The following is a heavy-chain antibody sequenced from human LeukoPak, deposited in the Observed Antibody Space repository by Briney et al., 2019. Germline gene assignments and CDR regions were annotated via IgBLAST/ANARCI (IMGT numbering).Heavy chain of an antibody. CDR2: INHSGST. CDR1: GGSFSGYY. D-gene: IGHD6-19*01. Sequence: PSETLSLTCAVYGGSFSGYYWSWLRQPPGKGLEWIGEINHSGSTNYNPSLKSRVTISVDTSKNQFSLKLSSVTAADTAVYYCARMGYEQWLVSSGWFDPWGQGTLVTVSS. V-gene: IGHV4-34*01. CDR3: ARMGYEQWLVSSGWFDP. J-gene: IGHJ5*02.